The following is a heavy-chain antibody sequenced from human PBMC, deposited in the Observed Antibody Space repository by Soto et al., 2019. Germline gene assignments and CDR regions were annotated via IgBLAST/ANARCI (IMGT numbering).Heavy chain of an antibody. D-gene: IGHD1-26*01. V-gene: IGHV4-31*03. CDR2: TYNSGNT. J-gene: IGHJ4*02. Sequence: QVQLKESGPGLVKPSQTLSLTCTVSGGSISSGGYYWSWIRQHPGKDLEWIGYTYNSGNTYYNSSLKSRVSISGVTSKNQFSLRLTSVTAADTATYYYARAKGRSFFEYWGQGTVVTVSS. CDR3: ARAKGRSFFEY. CDR1: GGSISSGGYY.